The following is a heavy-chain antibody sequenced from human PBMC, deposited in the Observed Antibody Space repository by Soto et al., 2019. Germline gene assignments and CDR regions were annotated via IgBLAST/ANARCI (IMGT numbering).Heavy chain of an antibody. CDR2: IRNKANSYTT. D-gene: IGHD1-26*01. J-gene: IGHJ4*01. CDR3: ARDSGKGAYFDY. Sequence: EVQLVESGGGLVQPGGSQRLSCAASGFTFSDHYMDWVHQAPGKGLEWVGRIRNKANSYTTDYAASVKGRFTISRDDSKDSLYLQMNSQKTEDTAIYYCARDSGKGAYFDYWGHGTLATVSS. V-gene: IGHV3-72*01. CDR1: GFTFSDHY.